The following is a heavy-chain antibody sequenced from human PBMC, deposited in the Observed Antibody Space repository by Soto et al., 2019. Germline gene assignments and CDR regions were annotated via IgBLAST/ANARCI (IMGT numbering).Heavy chain of an antibody. J-gene: IGHJ4*02. CDR2: IYYSGST. CDR1: GGSIISYY. D-gene: IGHD3-3*01. V-gene: IGHV4-59*01. CDR3: ARSSPRVVSPWDY. Sequence: SETLSLTCIVSGGSIISYYWSWIRQPPGKGLEWIGHIYYSGSTNYNPSLKSRVTISVDTSKNHFSLKLSSVTGADMALFYCARSSPRVVSPWDYWGQGTPVTVSS.